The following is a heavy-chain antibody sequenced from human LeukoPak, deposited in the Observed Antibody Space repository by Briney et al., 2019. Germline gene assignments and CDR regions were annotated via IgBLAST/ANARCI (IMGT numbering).Heavy chain of an antibody. CDR3: ARAIRAAAGIVYYYYYMDV. CDR2: IYYSGST. Sequence: SETLSLTCTVSGGSISSSSYYWGWIRQPPGKGLEWIGSIYYSGSTYYNPSLESRVTISVDTSKNQFSLKLNSVTAADTAVYYCARAIRAAAGIVYYYYYMDVWGKGTTVTVSS. D-gene: IGHD6-13*01. CDR1: GGSISSSSYY. V-gene: IGHV4-39*07. J-gene: IGHJ6*03.